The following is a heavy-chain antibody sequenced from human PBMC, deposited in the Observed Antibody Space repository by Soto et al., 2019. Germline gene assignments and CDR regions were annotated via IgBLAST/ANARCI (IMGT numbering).Heavy chain of an antibody. J-gene: IGHJ6*02. CDR2: IDPSDSYT. CDR3: ARDSYSSGSNYYYGMDV. V-gene: IGHV5-10-1*01. D-gene: IGHD6-19*01. CDR1: LYSFTSYW. Sequence: PGVSLKLSCKGSLYSFTSYWISWASRILGKGLEWMGRIDPSDSYTNYSPSFQGHVTISADKSISTAYLQWSSLKASDTAMYYCARDSYSSGSNYYYGMDVWGQGTTVTVSS.